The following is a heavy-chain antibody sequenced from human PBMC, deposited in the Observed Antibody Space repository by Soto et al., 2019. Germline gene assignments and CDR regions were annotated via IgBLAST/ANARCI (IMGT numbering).Heavy chain of an antibody. J-gene: IGHJ4*02. D-gene: IGHD6-19*01. V-gene: IGHV3-30-3*01. CDR3: ARDYSSGPDY. CDR1: GFTFSSYA. Sequence: SLRLSCAASGFTFSSYAMHWVRQAPGKGLEWVAVISYDGSNKYYADSVKGRFTVSRDNAKNSLYLQMNSLRDEDTAVYYCARDYSSGPDYWGLGTLVTVSS. CDR2: ISYDGSNK.